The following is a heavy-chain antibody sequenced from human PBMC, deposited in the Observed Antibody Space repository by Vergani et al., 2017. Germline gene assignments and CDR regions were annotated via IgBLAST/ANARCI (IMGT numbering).Heavy chain of an antibody. CDR2: IIHIFGTA. Sequence: QVQLVQSGAEVKKPGSSVKVSCKASGGTFSSYAISWVRQAPGQGLEWMGRIIHIFGTANYAQKFQGRVTITADESTSRAYRELSSLRSEDTAVYYCARTPLGYGGRFDYWGQGTLVTVSS. J-gene: IGHJ4*02. V-gene: IGHV1-69*18. D-gene: IGHD4-23*01. CDR1: GGTFSSYA. CDR3: ARTPLGYGGRFDY.